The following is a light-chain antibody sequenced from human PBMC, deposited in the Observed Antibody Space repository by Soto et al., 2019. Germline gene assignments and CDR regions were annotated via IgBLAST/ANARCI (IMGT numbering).Light chain of an antibody. Sequence: MMITQCPATLSVSPGERVTLSCRTSHSVNSHVAWSRQTPGQAPRLLLYGASTRATGTPVRFSGSGFGTEFTLTISSLQSEDLAVYYCQQYQTWPLFGQGTRLEIK. CDR1: HSVNSH. CDR3: QQYQTWPL. CDR2: GAS. J-gene: IGKJ5*01. V-gene: IGKV3-15*01.